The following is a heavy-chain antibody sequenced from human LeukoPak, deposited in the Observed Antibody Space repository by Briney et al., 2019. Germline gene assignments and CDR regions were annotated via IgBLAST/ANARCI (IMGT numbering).Heavy chain of an antibody. J-gene: IGHJ1*01. CDR3: ATNRYFDWFDFQH. D-gene: IGHD3-9*01. V-gene: IGHV3-21*01. CDR2: ISSSSSYI. Sequence: GSLRLSCAASGFTFSGYSISWVRQAPGKGLERVPSISSSSSYIYYADSVKGRFTISRDNAKNSVYQQMNSLRAEDTAVYYCATNRYFDWFDFQHWGQGTLVTVSS. CDR1: GFTFSGYS.